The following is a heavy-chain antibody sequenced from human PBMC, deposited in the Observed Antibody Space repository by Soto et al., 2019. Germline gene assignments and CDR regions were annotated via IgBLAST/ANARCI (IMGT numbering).Heavy chain of an antibody. CDR3: AKVEYTFGPTYYFDY. D-gene: IGHD5-18*01. J-gene: IGHJ4*02. CDR1: GFTFSSYT. V-gene: IGHV3-30-3*01. CDR2: ISYDGSDK. Sequence: GGSLRLSCAASGFTFSSYTMHWVRQTPGKGLEWVAVISYDGSDKYYADSVKGRFTISRDNSKNTLYLQMNSLRAEDTAVYYCAKVEYTFGPTYYFDYWGQGTLVTVSS.